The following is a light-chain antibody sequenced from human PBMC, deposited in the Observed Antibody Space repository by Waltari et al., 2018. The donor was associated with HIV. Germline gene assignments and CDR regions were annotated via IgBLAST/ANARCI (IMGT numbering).Light chain of an antibody. J-gene: IGLJ2*01. Sequence: LTNPPSLSVAPGGTATITCGATTIAINSVHWYQQKAGQAPVVVMSYDTDRPAGIAERFSGFNSGDTASLIITRVGAGDEADYYCQVWDSATDHVLFGGGTRLTVL. V-gene: IGLV3-21*04. CDR2: YDT. CDR3: QVWDSATDHVL. CDR1: TIAINS.